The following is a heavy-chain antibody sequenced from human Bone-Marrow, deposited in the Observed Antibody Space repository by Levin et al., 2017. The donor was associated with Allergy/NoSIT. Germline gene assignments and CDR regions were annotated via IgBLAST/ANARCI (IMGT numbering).Heavy chain of an antibody. CDR1: GFTVSHNF. CDR3: ARDPGVRGNYFWYFDL. CDR2: IYYDGNT. V-gene: IGHV3-53*01. Sequence: GGSLRLSCAASGFTVSHNFMSWVRQAPGKGLEWVSVIYYDGNTNYADSVKGRFTISRDNSKNTLYLQMNSLRAEDTAIYYCARDPGVRGNYFWYFDLWGRGTLVTVSS. J-gene: IGHJ2*01. D-gene: IGHD1-26*01.